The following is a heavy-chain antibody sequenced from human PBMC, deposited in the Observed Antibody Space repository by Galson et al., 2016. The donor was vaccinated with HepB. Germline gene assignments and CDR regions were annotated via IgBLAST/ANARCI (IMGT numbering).Heavy chain of an antibody. CDR1: GVSISSSLYY. CDR2: IYYSGSL. Sequence: ETLSLTCTVSGVSISSSLYYWGWIRQPPGKGLEWIGIIYYSGSLYYNPSLKSRVTMSIDMSKNQISLKLSSVTADDTALYYCVRHLSSYDTFWGRNRYTPLGDWGQGTLVTVSS. V-gene: IGHV4-39*01. J-gene: IGHJ4*02. CDR3: VRHLSSYDTFWGRNRYTPLGD. D-gene: IGHD3-16*02.